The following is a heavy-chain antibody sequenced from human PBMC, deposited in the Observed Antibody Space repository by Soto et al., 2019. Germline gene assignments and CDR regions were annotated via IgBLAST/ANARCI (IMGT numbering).Heavy chain of an antibody. CDR3: ARSLYYDFWSGYSSYYYYMDV. J-gene: IGHJ6*03. V-gene: IGHV1-18*01. D-gene: IGHD3-3*01. Sequence: ASVKVSCKASGYTFTSYGISWVRQAPGQGLEWMGWISAYNGNTNYAQKLQGRVTMTTDTSTSTAYMELKSLRSDDTAVYYCARSLYYDFWSGYSSYYYYMDVWGKGTTVTVSS. CDR2: ISAYNGNT. CDR1: GYTFTSYG.